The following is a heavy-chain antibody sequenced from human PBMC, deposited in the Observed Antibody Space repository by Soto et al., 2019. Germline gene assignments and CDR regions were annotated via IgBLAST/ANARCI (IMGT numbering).Heavy chain of an antibody. D-gene: IGHD4-17*01. CDR2: INAIYGNA. CDR3: LTTVTTSDY. Sequence: ASVKVSCKASGGTFSSYAMSWVRQAPGQGLEWMGGINAIYGNANYAQKFQGRDTITRDTSASTAYMELSSLRSEDTAVYYCLTTVTTSDYWGQGTLVTVSS. V-gene: IGHV1-3*01. CDR1: GGTFSSYA. J-gene: IGHJ4*02.